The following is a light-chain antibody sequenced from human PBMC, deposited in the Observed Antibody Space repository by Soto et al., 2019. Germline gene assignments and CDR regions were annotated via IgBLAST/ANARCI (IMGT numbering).Light chain of an antibody. CDR1: SSDVGGYNY. V-gene: IGLV2-14*01. CDR3: RSYTSSSTVV. J-gene: IGLJ2*01. Sequence: QSALTQPASVSGSPGQSITISCTGTSSDVGGYNYVSWYQQHPGKAPKLMIYDVSNRPSGVSNRSSGSKSVNTSSLTISGLEAEDEADYYCRSYTSSSTVVFGAGTKVTVL. CDR2: DVS.